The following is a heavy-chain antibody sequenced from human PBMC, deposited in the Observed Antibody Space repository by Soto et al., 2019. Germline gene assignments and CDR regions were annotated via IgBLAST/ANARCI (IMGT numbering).Heavy chain of an antibody. Sequence: PSETLSLTCAVYGGSFSGYYWGWIRQPPGGGLEWIGEINHSGSTNYNPSLKSRVTISVDTSKNQFSLKLSSVTAADTAVYYCARGVRYFDWLLYYYYGMDVWGQGTTVTVSS. D-gene: IGHD3-9*01. J-gene: IGHJ6*02. V-gene: IGHV4-34*01. CDR2: INHSGST. CDR3: ARGVRYFDWLLYYYYGMDV. CDR1: GGSFSGYY.